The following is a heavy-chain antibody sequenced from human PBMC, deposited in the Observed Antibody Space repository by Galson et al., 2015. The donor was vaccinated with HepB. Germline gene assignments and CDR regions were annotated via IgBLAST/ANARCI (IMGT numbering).Heavy chain of an antibody. J-gene: IGHJ4*02. Sequence: SVKVSCKASGYTFTDYYIHWVRQAPGQGLEWMGRNNPKSGGTNFAQKFQGRVTMTRDTSISTAYMELSSLRSDDTAFYYCARGTHILVVVAANFDYWGQGTLVTGSS. D-gene: IGHD2-15*01. CDR3: ARGTHILVVVAANFDY. V-gene: IGHV1-2*06. CDR2: NNPKSGGT. CDR1: GYTFTDYY.